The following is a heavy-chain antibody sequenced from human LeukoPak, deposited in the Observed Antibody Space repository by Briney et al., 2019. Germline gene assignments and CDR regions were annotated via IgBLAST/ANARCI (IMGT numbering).Heavy chain of an antibody. Sequence: GGSLRLSCAASGFTFSSYSMNWVRQAPGKGLEWVSYISSSSSTIYYADSVKGRFTISRDNAKNSLYLQMNSLRDEDTAVYYCARSLGYCSGGSCYPFDCWGQGTLVTVSS. CDR3: ARSLGYCSGGSCYPFDC. J-gene: IGHJ4*02. V-gene: IGHV3-48*02. CDR2: ISSSSSTI. D-gene: IGHD2-15*01. CDR1: GFTFSSYS.